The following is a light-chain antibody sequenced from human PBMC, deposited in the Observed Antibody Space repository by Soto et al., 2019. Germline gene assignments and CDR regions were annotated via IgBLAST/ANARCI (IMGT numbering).Light chain of an antibody. CDR3: QQYYDYPRT. J-gene: IGKJ1*01. V-gene: IGKV1-8*01. CDR2: DAS. Sequence: AIRMTQSPSSFSASTGDRVTITCRASQGISFYLAWYQQKPGKAPNLLIQDASTLESGVPSRFSGSGSGTDFTLTISCLQSEDFATYYCQQYYDYPRTFGQGTKVEIK. CDR1: QGISFY.